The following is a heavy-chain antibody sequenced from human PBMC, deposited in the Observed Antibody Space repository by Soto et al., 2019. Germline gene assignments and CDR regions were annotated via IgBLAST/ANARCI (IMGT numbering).Heavy chain of an antibody. CDR3: ASRYCRGNSCHFVRVYYNMDV. CDR2: INPSGGST. D-gene: IGHD2-15*01. J-gene: IGHJ6*02. V-gene: IGHV1-46*01. CDR1: GDTLTTFY. Sequence: QVQLVQSGAEVKKPGASVNLSCKASGDTLTTFYIQWVRQAPGQGLEWMGIINPSGGSTKYAHKFQDRITMPRDTSTTTVYMELSSLRSEVTAVYYCASRYCRGNSCHFVRVYYNMDVWGQGTTVTVSS.